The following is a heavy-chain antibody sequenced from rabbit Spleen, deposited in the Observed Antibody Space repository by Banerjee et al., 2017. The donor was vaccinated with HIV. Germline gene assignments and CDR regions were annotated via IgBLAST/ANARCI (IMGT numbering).Heavy chain of an antibody. V-gene: IGHV1S40*01. CDR2: IFAGTNGSP. CDR3: ARWGSGFNINL. J-gene: IGHJ4*01. D-gene: IGHD1-1*01. CDR1: GFDFSSNA. Sequence: QSLEESGGDLVKPGGSLALTCKASGFDFSSNAMCWVRQAPGKGLEWIGCIFAGTNGSPYYASWAKGRFTISKTSSTTVTLQMTSLTAADTATYFCARWGSGFNINLWGPGTLVTVS.